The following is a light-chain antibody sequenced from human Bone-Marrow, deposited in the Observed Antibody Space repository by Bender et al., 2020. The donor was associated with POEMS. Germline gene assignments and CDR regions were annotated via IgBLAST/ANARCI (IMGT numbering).Light chain of an antibody. J-gene: IGLJ2*01. V-gene: IGLV1-47*01. CDR3: SSYTRATTLV. CDR1: RSNIGSNF. Sequence: QSALTQPPSVSATLGQGVTISCSGSRSNIGSNFAFWFHQLPGTAPRLLIFRDVQRPSGVPDRVSASKSGTSASLAISGLQAEDEADYYCSSYTRATTLVFGGGTKLTVL. CDR2: RDV.